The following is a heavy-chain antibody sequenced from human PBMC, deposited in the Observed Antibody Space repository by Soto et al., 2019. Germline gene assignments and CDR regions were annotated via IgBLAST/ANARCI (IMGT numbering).Heavy chain of an antibody. D-gene: IGHD5-12*01. CDR3: ARMEGYGTRYYYYGMGV. J-gene: IGHJ6*02. V-gene: IGHV3-13*01. CDR1: GFIFSAYD. CDR2: IGTAGDT. Sequence: GGSLRLSCAASGFIFSAYDMHWVRQATGKCLEGVSAIGTAGDTYYPGSVKGRFTVSRENAKNSLYLQMNSLTVGDTAVYYCARMEGYGTRYYYYGMGVWGQGTTVTVSS.